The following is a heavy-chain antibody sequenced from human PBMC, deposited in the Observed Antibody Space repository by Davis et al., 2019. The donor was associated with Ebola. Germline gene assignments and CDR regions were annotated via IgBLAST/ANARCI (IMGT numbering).Heavy chain of an antibody. J-gene: IGHJ6*02. CDR3: ASLRRAYYYYGMDV. V-gene: IGHV4-30-4*08. CDR2: IYYSGST. CDR1: GGSFSGYY. Sequence: SETLSLTCAVYGGSFSGYYWSWIRQPPGKGLEWIGYIYYSGSTYYNPSLKSRVTISVDTSKNQFSLKLSSVTAADTAVYYCASLRRAYYYYGMDVWGQGTTVTVSS.